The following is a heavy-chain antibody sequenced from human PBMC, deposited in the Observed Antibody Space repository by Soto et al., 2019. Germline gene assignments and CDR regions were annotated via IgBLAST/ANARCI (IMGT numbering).Heavy chain of an antibody. Sequence: PGGSLRLSCAASGFTFSSYSMNWVRQAPGKGLEWVSYISSSSSTIYYADSVKGRFTISRDNAKNSLYLQMNSLRDEDTAVYYCARETTYGSGSSSRPYYYYGMDVWGQGTTVTVSS. J-gene: IGHJ6*02. V-gene: IGHV3-48*02. CDR2: ISSSSSTI. D-gene: IGHD3-10*01. CDR3: ARETTYGSGSSSRPYYYYGMDV. CDR1: GFTFSSYS.